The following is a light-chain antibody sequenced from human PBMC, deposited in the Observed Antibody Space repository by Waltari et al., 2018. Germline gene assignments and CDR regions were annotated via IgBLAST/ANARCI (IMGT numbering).Light chain of an antibody. V-gene: IGLV1-51*01. Sequence: QSVLTQPPSVSAAPGQKVTISCSGSSPNIGNNYLSWYQQLPGTAPKLLIYDNNKRPSGIPDRFSGSKSGTSATLGITGLQTGDEADYYCGTWDSSLSVVVFGGGTKLTVL. CDR1: SPNIGNNY. CDR2: DNN. CDR3: GTWDSSLSVVV. J-gene: IGLJ2*01.